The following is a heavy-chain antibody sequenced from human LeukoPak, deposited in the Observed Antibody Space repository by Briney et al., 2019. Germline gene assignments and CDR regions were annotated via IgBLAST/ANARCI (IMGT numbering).Heavy chain of an antibody. Sequence: SETLSLTCAVSGYSISSGYYWGWIRQPPGKGLEWIGRIYHSGSTYYNPSLKSRVTISVDTSKNQFSLKLSSVTAADTAVYYCASRSPRIYSSFGQIYGAFDIWGQGTMVTVSS. CDR1: GYSISSGYY. V-gene: IGHV4-38-2*01. J-gene: IGHJ3*02. CDR3: ASRSPRIYSSFGQIYGAFDI. D-gene: IGHD6-6*01. CDR2: IYHSGST.